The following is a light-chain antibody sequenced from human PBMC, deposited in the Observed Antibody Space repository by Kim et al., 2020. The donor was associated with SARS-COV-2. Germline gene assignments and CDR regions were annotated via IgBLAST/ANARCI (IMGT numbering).Light chain of an antibody. CDR1: RSISTY. J-gene: IGKJ5*01. CDR3: QQRSSWMT. Sequence: SVAPVERATLPCSGSRSISTYLAWHQKKPRQAPRLFIYAASKRATGIPVRFSGSWSGTDVTLTITSLEPEDLAFYYCQQRSSWMTFGRGTRLEIK. V-gene: IGKV3-11*01. CDR2: AAS.